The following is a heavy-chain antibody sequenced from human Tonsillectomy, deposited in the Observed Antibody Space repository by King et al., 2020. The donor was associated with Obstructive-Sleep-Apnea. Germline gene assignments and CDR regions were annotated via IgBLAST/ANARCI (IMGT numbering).Heavy chain of an antibody. J-gene: IGHJ5*02. CDR2: ISSSRSTI. CDR3: ARSHDGPGSPAGFDP. D-gene: IGHD3-10*01. Sequence: VQLVESGGGLVQPGGSLRLSCAASGFTFSSYSMNWVRQAPGMGLEGVSYISSSRSTIHYAESVKGRFTISRDNAKNSLYLQMNSLRAEDTAVYYWARSHDGPGSPAGFDPWGQGTLVTVSS. CDR1: GFTFSSYS. V-gene: IGHV3-48*04.